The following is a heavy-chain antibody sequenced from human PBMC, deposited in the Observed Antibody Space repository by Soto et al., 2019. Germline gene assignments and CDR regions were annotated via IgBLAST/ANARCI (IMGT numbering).Heavy chain of an antibody. Sequence: AGGSLRLSCAASGFTLSRHTMNWVLQAPGKGLEWVSFIGSRTSDIYYADSVKGRFTISRDNAKNSLYLDLTRLRAEDTAVYFCVRDYYDTSGYQNTFDMWGQGTRVTVSS. J-gene: IGHJ3*02. D-gene: IGHD3-22*01. CDR1: GFTLSRHT. CDR3: VRDYYDTSGYQNTFDM. V-gene: IGHV3-21*01. CDR2: IGSRTSDI.